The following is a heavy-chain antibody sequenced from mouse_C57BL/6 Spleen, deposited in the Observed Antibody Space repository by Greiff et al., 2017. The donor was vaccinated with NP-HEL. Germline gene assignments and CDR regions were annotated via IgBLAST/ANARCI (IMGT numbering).Heavy chain of an antibody. CDR3: ARGDDYDGAMDY. CDR1: GYTFTTYP. Sequence: VQWVESGAELVKPGASVKMSCKASGYTFTTYPIEWMKQNHGKSLEWIGNFHPYNDDTKYNEKFKGKATLTVEKSSSTVYLELSRLTSDDSAVYYCARGDDYDGAMDYWGQGTSVTVSS. CDR2: FHPYNDDT. J-gene: IGHJ4*01. V-gene: IGHV1-47*01. D-gene: IGHD2-4*01.